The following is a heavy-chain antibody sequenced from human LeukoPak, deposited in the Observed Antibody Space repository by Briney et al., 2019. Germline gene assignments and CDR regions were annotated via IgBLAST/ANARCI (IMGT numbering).Heavy chain of an antibody. CDR1: GATISGSSYY. CDR2: IYYSGST. V-gene: IGHV4-39*02. CDR3: ARASGPINY. J-gene: IGHJ4*02. Sequence: SETLFLTSTVSGATISGSSYYWGWLRQPPGKGLEWIGSIYYSGSTHYNPSLMSRVTISVDTSKNQLSLKLTSVTATDTAVYYCARASGPINYWGQGTLVTVSS. D-gene: IGHD5-12*01.